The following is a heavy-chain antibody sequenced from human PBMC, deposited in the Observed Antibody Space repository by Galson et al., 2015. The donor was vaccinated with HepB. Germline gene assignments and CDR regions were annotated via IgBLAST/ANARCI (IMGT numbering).Heavy chain of an antibody. Sequence: SLRLSCAASGFTFSSYAMSWVRQAPGKGLEWVSAISGSGGSIYYADSVKGRFTISRDNSKNTLYLQMNSLRAEDTAVYYCAKDTGLWFGELPGDYWGQGTLVTVSS. V-gene: IGHV3-23*01. CDR1: GFTFSSYA. D-gene: IGHD3-10*01. J-gene: IGHJ4*02. CDR2: ISGSGGSI. CDR3: AKDTGLWFGELPGDY.